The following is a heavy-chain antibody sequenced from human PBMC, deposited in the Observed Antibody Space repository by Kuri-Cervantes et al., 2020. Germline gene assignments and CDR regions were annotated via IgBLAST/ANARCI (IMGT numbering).Heavy chain of an antibody. CDR3: ARDHGFWSGYYMVDP. J-gene: IGHJ5*02. CDR1: GYTLTELS. D-gene: IGHD3-3*01. V-gene: IGHV1-24*01. Sequence: ASVKVSCKVSGYTLTELSMHWVRQAPGKGLEWMGGFDPEDGETIYAQKFQGRVTMTRDTSTSTVYMELSSLRSEDTAVYYCARDHGFWSGYYMVDPWGQGTLVTVSS. CDR2: FDPEDGET.